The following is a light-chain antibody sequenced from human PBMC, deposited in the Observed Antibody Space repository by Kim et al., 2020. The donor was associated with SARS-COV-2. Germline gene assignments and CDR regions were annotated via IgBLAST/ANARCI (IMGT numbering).Light chain of an antibody. J-gene: IGLJ3*02. Sequence: AQGKTARITCGGNNIGSKSVHWYQQKPGQAPVLVIYYDSDRPSGIAERFSGCNTGNTAALTISRVEAGDEADYYCQVWDSSSDHRVFGGGTQLTVL. V-gene: IGLV3-21*04. CDR1: NIGSKS. CDR2: YDS. CDR3: QVWDSSSDHRV.